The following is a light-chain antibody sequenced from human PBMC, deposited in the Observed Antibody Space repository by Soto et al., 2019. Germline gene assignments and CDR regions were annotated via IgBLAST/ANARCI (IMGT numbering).Light chain of an antibody. J-gene: IGKJ1*01. Sequence: EIVLTQSPGTLSFSPGERDTLSCRASQSVNPYYFAWYQQKPGQAPRPLIYSASSRATGIPDRFSGSVSGTDFTLTISRMEPEDFVVYYCPYYGSSPWTFGQGTKVEIK. CDR1: QSVNPYY. CDR3: PYYGSSPWT. CDR2: SAS. V-gene: IGKV3-20*01.